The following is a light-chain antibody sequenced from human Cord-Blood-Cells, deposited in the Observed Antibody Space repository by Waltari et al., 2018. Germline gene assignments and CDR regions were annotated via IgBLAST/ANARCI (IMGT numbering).Light chain of an antibody. Sequence: DIVMTQSPDPLAGSLGARATINCKSSQSVLYSSNNKNYLAWYQQKPGQPPKLLIYWASTRESGVPDRFSGSGSGTDFTLTISSLQAEDVAVYYCQQYYSTPWTFGQGTKVEIK. CDR3: QQYYSTPWT. J-gene: IGKJ1*01. CDR2: WAS. V-gene: IGKV4-1*01. CDR1: QSVLYSSNNKNY.